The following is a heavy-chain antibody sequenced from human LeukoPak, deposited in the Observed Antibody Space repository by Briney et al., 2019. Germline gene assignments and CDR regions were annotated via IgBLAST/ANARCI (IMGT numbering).Heavy chain of an antibody. CDR2: IYYSGST. Sequence: PSETLSLTCTVSGGSISSSSYYWGWIRQPPGKGLEWIGSIYYSGSTYYNPSLKSRVTISVDTSKSQFSLKLSSVTAADTAVYYCATDNSYGSGSYYTWGQGTLVTVSS. J-gene: IGHJ4*02. CDR3: ATDNSYGSGSYYT. V-gene: IGHV4-39*02. D-gene: IGHD3-10*01. CDR1: GGSISSSSYY.